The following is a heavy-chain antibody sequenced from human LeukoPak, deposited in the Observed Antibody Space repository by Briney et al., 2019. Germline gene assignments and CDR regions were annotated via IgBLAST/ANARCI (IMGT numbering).Heavy chain of an antibody. CDR1: GFTFSSYS. CDR2: ISSSSSYI. V-gene: IGHV3-21*01. CDR3: ARSYYYDSSGYLYYFDY. Sequence: GGSLRLFCAASGFTFSSYSMNWVRQAPGKGLEWVSSISSSSSYIYYADSVKGRFTISRDNAKNSLYLQMNSLRAEDTAVYYCARSYYYDSSGYLYYFDYWGQGTLVTVSS. J-gene: IGHJ4*02. D-gene: IGHD3-22*01.